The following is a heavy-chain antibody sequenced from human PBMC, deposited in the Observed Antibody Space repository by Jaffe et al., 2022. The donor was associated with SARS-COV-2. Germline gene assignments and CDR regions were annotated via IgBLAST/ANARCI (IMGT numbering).Heavy chain of an antibody. D-gene: IGHD3-3*02. V-gene: IGHV1-3*01. CDR3: ALGAFDY. J-gene: IGHJ4*02. Sequence: QVQLVQSGAEVREPGASVKVSCKASGYTFTNYAMHWVRQAPGQRLEWVGWINGGDGYTKYSQKFQDRVTITRDTSASTAYMELSSLRSEDTAVFYCALGAFDYWGQGTLVTVSS. CDR2: INGGDGYT. CDR1: GYTFTNYA.